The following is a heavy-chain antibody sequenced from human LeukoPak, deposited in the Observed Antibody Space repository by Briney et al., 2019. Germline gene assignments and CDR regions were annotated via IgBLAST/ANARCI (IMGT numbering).Heavy chain of an antibody. Sequence: GGSLRLSCAASGFSVSSNYISWVRQAPGKGLEWVSIIYSDGSTFHADSVKGRFTMSRDNSKNTLDLQMNSLRADDTAVYYCARGRVRYSYGFDYWGQGTLVTVSS. CDR2: IYSDGST. D-gene: IGHD5-18*01. J-gene: IGHJ4*02. CDR1: GFSVSSNY. CDR3: ARGRVRYSYGFDY. V-gene: IGHV3-53*01.